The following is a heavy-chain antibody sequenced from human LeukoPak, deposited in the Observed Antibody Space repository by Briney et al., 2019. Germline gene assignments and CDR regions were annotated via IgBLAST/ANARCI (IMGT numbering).Heavy chain of an antibody. CDR1: GYSFTSYW. J-gene: IGHJ4*02. CDR2: IYPGDSDT. V-gene: IGHV5-51*01. Sequence: GESLKISCKGSGYSFTSYWIGWVRQMPGKGLEWMGIIYPGDSDTRYSPSFQGQVTISADKSISTAYVQWSSLKASDTAMYYCARVGYCSGGGCYVGTFDYWGQGTLVPVSS. D-gene: IGHD2-15*01. CDR3: ARVGYCSGGGCYVGTFDY.